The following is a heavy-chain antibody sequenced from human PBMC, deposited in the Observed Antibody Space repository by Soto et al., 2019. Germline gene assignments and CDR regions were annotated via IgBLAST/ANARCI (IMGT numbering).Heavy chain of an antibody. Sequence: GGSLRLSCAASGFTFSSYGMHWVRQAPGKGLEWVAVISYDGSNKYYADSVKGRFTIPRDNSKNTLYLQMNSLRAEDTAVYYCAKAVRTYYYYYGMDVWGQGTTVTVSS. CDR1: GFTFSSYG. CDR3: AKAVRTYYYYYGMDV. J-gene: IGHJ6*02. V-gene: IGHV3-30*18. CDR2: ISYDGSNK.